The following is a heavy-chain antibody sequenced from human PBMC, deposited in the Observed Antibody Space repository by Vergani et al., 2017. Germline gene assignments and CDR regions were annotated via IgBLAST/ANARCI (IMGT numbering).Heavy chain of an antibody. CDR1: GFTFSSYA. CDR2: ISGSGGST. D-gene: IGHD3-10*01. Sequence: EVQLLESGGGLVQPGGSLRLSCAASGFTFSSYAMSWVRQAPGKGREWVSAISGSGGSTYYADSVKGRFTISRDNSKNTLYLQMNSLRAEDTAVYYCAKDTAWFGPPDYGMDVGGEGTTVTVSS. J-gene: IGHJ6*04. CDR3: AKDTAWFGPPDYGMDV. V-gene: IGHV3-23*01.